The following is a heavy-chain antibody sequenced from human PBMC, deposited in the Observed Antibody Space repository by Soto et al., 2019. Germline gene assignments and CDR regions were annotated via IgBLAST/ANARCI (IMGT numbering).Heavy chain of an antibody. CDR1: GFTFSSYS. V-gene: IGHV3-21*01. Sequence: GGSLRLSCAASGFTFSSYSMNWVRQAPGKGLEWVSSISSSSSYIYYADSVKGRFTISRDNAKNSLYLQMNSLRAEDTAVYYCASREYDFWSGYSGPSLGYYYYMDVWGKGTTVTVSS. CDR3: ASREYDFWSGYSGPSLGYYYYMDV. D-gene: IGHD3-3*01. CDR2: ISSSSSYI. J-gene: IGHJ6*03.